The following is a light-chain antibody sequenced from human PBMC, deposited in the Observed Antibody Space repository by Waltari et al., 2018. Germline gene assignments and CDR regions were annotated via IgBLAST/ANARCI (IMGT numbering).Light chain of an antibody. CDR3: QHYVRLPVT. J-gene: IGKJ1*01. CDR1: QSSGRS. V-gene: IGKV3-20*01. CDR2: GAS. Sequence: EIMLTQSPGTLSLSPGERATLYCRTSQSSGRSLAWYQQKPGQAPRLIISGASSRATDIPDMFSGSGSGTDFSLTINRLEPEDSALYYCQHYVRLPVTFGQGTKVEIK.